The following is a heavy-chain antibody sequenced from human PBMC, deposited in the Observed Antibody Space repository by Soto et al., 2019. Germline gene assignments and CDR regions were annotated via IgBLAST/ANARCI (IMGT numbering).Heavy chain of an antibody. D-gene: IGHD6-13*01. CDR1: GFTFSSCG. Sequence: QVQLVESGGGVVQPGRSLRLSCAASGFTFSSCGMHWVRQAPGKGLEWVAVISYDGSNKYYADSVKGRFTISRDNSHNTLYLQMNSLRAEDTAAYYCAVPQYGSSSWYGYFQHWGQGTLVTVSS. J-gene: IGHJ1*01. CDR2: ISYDGSNK. V-gene: IGHV3-30*03. CDR3: AVPQYGSSSWYGYFQH.